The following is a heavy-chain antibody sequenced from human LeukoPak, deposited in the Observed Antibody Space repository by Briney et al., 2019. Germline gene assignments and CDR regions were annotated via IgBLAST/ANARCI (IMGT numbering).Heavy chain of an antibody. Sequence: GASVKVSCKASGYTSTGYYMHWVRQAPGQGLEWMGWINPNSGGTNYAQKFQGRVTMTRDTSITTAYMELRSLRSDDTAVYYCARADLTAAGTYYYYYMDVWGKGTTVTISS. CDR1: GYTSTGYY. D-gene: IGHD6-13*01. J-gene: IGHJ6*03. CDR3: ARADLTAAGTYYYYYMDV. V-gene: IGHV1-2*02. CDR2: INPNSGGT.